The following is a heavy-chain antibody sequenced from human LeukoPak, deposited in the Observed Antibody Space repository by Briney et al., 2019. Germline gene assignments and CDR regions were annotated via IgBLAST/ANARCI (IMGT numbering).Heavy chain of an antibody. CDR2: ISAYNGNT. Sequence: ASVKVSCKASGYTFTNYGFTWVRQAPGQGLEWMGWISAYNGNTNYAQKFHSRVTITTDTSTSTAYMELRSLRSDDTAVYYCARDLAGDYGDYWGQGTLVTVSS. J-gene: IGHJ4*02. CDR3: ARDLAGDYGDY. D-gene: IGHD3-10*01. CDR1: GYTFTNYG. V-gene: IGHV1-18*01.